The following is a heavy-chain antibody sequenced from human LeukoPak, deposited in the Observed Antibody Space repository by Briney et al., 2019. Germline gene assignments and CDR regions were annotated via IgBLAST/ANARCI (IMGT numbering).Heavy chain of an antibody. CDR2: IRHDGHT. D-gene: IGHD5-12*01. Sequence: SETLSLTCTVSGYFSTSYYWGWIRQPPGKGLEWIASIRHDGHTYYNASLKSQVTISIDMSGNQFSLRLNSLTAADTAVYYCARQVATKGEWAFDIWGQGTMVTVSS. CDR1: GYFSTSYY. J-gene: IGHJ3*02. V-gene: IGHV4-38-2*02. CDR3: ARQVATKGEWAFDI.